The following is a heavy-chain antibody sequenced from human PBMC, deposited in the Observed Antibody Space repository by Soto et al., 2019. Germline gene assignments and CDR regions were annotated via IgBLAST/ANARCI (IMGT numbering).Heavy chain of an antibody. CDR3: ATLGQVGDEYNWFDP. V-gene: IGHV4-39*01. D-gene: IGHD3-10*01. CDR1: GGSISSSSYY. Sequence: SEALSLTCTVSGGSISSSSYYWGWIRQPPGKGLEWIGSIYYSGSTYYNPSLKSRVTISVDTSKNQFSLKLSSVTAADTAVYYCATLGQVGDEYNWFDPWGQGTLVTVSS. J-gene: IGHJ5*02. CDR2: IYYSGST.